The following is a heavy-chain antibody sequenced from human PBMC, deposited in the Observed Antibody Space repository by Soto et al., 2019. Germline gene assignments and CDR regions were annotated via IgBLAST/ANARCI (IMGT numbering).Heavy chain of an antibody. D-gene: IGHD4-17*01. V-gene: IGHV1-18*01. Sequence: QVQLVQSGAEAKKPGASVKVSCKASGSTFTSYGISWVRQAPGQGLEWMGWISAYNGNTNYAQKLQGRVTMTTDTSTSTAYMELRSLRSDDTAVYYCARGSLLGDYGEIDKNQIDYWGQGTLVTVSS. CDR3: ARGSLLGDYGEIDKNQIDY. J-gene: IGHJ4*02. CDR2: ISAYNGNT. CDR1: GSTFTSYG.